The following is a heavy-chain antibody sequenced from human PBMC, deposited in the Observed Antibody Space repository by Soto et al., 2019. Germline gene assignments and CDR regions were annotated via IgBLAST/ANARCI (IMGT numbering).Heavy chain of an antibody. Sequence: EVQLVESGGGLVQPGGSLKLSCAVSGFTFSGSAMHWVRQASGKGLEWVGRIRSKSNSYATAYAASVKGRFTISRDDSKNTAYLQMNSLKAEDTAVYYCTRGYGDYGRDYGGQGTLVTVSS. V-gene: IGHV3-73*01. D-gene: IGHD4-17*01. CDR2: IRSKSNSYAT. J-gene: IGHJ4*02. CDR1: GFTFSGSA. CDR3: TRGYGDYGRDY.